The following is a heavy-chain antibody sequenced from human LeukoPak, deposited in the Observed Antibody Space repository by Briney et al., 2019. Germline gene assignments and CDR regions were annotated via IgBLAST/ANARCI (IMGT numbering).Heavy chain of an antibody. V-gene: IGHV1-2*04. Sequence: ASVKVSCKAYGHTFTGYYMHWVPQAPRQGLEWMGWINPNSGGTNYAQKFQGWVTMTRDTSISTAYMELSRVRSDDTAVYYCARERIAVAGTTYYYYYGMDVWGQGTTVTVSS. CDR2: INPNSGGT. CDR3: ARERIAVAGTTYYYYYGMDV. J-gene: IGHJ6*02. D-gene: IGHD6-19*01. CDR1: GHTFTGYY.